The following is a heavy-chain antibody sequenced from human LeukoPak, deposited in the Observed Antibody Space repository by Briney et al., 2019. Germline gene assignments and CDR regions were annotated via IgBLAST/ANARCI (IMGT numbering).Heavy chain of an antibody. CDR3: ARARRVQVVAAAESAEYFQH. CDR1: GYTFTYYG. D-gene: IGHD2-2*01. V-gene: IGHV1-18*01. J-gene: IGHJ1*01. Sequence: ASVTVSFKPSGYTFTYYGISWVRQAPGQGLAWMGWISAYNGNINYAQKFQGRVAMTTDTSTSTAYLELKSLRSDDTAVYYCARARRVQVVAAAESAEYFQHWGQGTLVTVSS. CDR2: ISAYNGNI.